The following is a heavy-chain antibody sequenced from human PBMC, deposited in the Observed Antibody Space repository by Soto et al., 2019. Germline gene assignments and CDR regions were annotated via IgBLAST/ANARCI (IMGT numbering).Heavy chain of an antibody. Sequence: PGGSLRLSCAASGFTFSSYDMHWVRQATGKGLEWVSAIGTAGDTYYPGSVKGRFTISRENAKNSLYLQMNSLRAGDTAVYYCARWGRISSSQPRALTAYYYYGMDVWGQGTTVTVSS. J-gene: IGHJ6*02. D-gene: IGHD6-6*01. V-gene: IGHV3-13*01. CDR3: ARWGRISSSQPRALTAYYYYGMDV. CDR2: IGTAGDT. CDR1: GFTFSSYD.